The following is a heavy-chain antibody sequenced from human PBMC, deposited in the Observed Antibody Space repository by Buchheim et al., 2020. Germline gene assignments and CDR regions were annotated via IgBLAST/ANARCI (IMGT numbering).Heavy chain of an antibody. J-gene: IGHJ2*01. V-gene: IGHV4-61*01. D-gene: IGHD1-26*01. Sequence: QVQLQESGPGLVKPSETLSLTCTVSGGSVSSGSYYWSWIRQPPGKGLEWIGYIYYSGSTNYNPSIKSRVTISVDTSKNQFSLMLSSVTAADTAVYYCAREDIVGATTGYFDLWGRGTL. CDR3: AREDIVGATTGYFDL. CDR1: GGSVSSGSYY. CDR2: IYYSGST.